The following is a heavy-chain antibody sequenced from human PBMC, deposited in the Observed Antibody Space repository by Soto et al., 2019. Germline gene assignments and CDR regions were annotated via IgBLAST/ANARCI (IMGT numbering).Heavy chain of an antibody. D-gene: IGHD4-17*01. CDR2: INPDTGDS. Sequence: SXKVSFKASGYTXSTFHLNWVRLAPGQGLEWIGWINPDTGDSEYGQKFQGRFTLTRDTSMTTAYMELSSLTSYDTAIYFCARVRYGDFSFQYWGQGTPGTVS. J-gene: IGHJ4*02. CDR1: GYTXSTFH. V-gene: IGHV1-2*02. CDR3: ARVRYGDFSFQY.